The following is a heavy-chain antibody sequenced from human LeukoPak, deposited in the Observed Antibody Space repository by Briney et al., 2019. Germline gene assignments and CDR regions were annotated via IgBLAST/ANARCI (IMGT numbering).Heavy chain of an antibody. CDR1: GFTFSSYA. J-gene: IGHJ3*02. V-gene: IGHV3-23*01. CDR3: AKSPTVDAAFDI. D-gene: IGHD4-23*01. Sequence: GGALRLSCAASGFTFSSYAMNWVRQAPGKGLEWVSGIGYTGDSTFYADSVKVRFTVSRDSSKNTLFLHMNSLRAEDTALYYCAKSPTVDAAFDIWGQGTMVTVSS. CDR2: IGYTGDST.